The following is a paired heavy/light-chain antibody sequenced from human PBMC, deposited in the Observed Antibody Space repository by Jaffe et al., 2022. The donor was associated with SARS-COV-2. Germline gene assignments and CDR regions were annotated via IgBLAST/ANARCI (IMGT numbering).Light chain of an antibody. V-gene: IGLV2-11*01. CDR1: SSDVGGYDY. Sequence: QSALTQPRSVSGSPGQSVTISCTGTSSDVGGYDYVSWYQQHPGKAPKLIIYHVVTRPSGVPDRFSGSKSGNTASLTISGLQAEDEADYYCCSYAGSYTNYVFGTGTKVTVL. CDR2: HVV. J-gene: IGLJ1*01. CDR3: CSYAGSYTNYV.
Heavy chain of an antibody. CDR1: AFNFNNAW. D-gene: IGHD7-27*01. J-gene: IGHJ3*01. Sequence: EAQLVESGGGLVKPGGSLRLSCAASAFNFNNAWMTWVRQAPGKGLEWVGRIKSKNDGGTTDYAAPVKGRFTISRDDSKNTLYLQLDSLTTEDTAVYYCNTNSRLGMEAFDVWGLGAMVTVSS. CDR2: IKSKNDGGTT. V-gene: IGHV3-15*01. CDR3: NTNSRLGMEAFDV.